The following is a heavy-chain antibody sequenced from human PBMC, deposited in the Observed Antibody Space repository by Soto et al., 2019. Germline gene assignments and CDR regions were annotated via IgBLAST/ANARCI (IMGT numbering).Heavy chain of an antibody. Sequence: PSETLSLTCTVSGGSISSGGYYWSWIRQHPGKGLEWIGYIYYSGSTYYNPSLKSRVTISVDTSKNQFSLKLSSVTAADTAVYYCARVWFGMYYFDYWGQGTLVTVSS. CDR1: GGSISSGGYY. CDR3: ARVWFGMYYFDY. CDR2: IYYSGST. V-gene: IGHV4-31*03. D-gene: IGHD3-10*01. J-gene: IGHJ4*02.